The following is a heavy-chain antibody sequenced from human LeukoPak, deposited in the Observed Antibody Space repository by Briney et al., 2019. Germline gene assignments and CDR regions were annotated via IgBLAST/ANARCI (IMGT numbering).Heavy chain of an antibody. V-gene: IGHV3-21*01. CDR1: GFTFSSYE. Sequence: GGSLRLSCAASGFTFSSYEMNWVRQAPGKGLEWVSSISTSSNYIYYAGSVKGRFTISRDNAKNSLYLQMNSLRAEDTAVYYCARDRGYSSGLEIDYWGQGTLVTVSS. D-gene: IGHD6-19*01. CDR3: ARDRGYSSGLEIDY. J-gene: IGHJ4*02. CDR2: ISTSSNYI.